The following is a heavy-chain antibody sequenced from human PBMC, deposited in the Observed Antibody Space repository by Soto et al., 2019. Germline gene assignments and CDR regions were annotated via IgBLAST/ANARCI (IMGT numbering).Heavy chain of an antibody. CDR1: GFTFSSHA. CDR2: ISYDGSNK. CDR3: ARDPGLGHCCSISCYVDS. V-gene: IGHV3-30-3*01. D-gene: IGHD2-2*01. Sequence: QVQLVESGGGVVQPGRSLRLSCAASGFTFSSHAMNWVRQAPGEGLEWVAVISYDGSNKYYADAVKGGFSITRDNSRNTLDLQMNSLRSEDTAVYYCARDPGLGHCCSISCYVDSWGQGTLVTVSS. J-gene: IGHJ4*02.